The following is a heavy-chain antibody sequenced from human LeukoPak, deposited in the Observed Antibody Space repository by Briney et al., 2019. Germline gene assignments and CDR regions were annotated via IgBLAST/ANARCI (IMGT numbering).Heavy chain of an antibody. V-gene: IGHV3-11*06. J-gene: IGHJ4*02. D-gene: IGHD3-10*01. Sequence: GGSLRLSCAASGFIFSDYYMSWIRQSPGKGLEWVSYISSSGSYTNYADSVKGRFTISRDNAKNSLYLQMNSLRAEDTAVYYCARDSDNRGIIMKDYWSQGTLVTVSS. CDR3: ARDSDNRGIIMKDY. CDR2: ISSSGSYT. CDR1: GFIFSDYY.